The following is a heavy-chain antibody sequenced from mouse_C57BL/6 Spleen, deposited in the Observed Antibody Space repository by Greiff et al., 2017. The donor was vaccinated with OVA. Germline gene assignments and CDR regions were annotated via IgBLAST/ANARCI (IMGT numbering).Heavy chain of an antibody. CDR2: ISSGSSTI. D-gene: IGHD2-1*01. Sequence: EVQLQQSGGGLVKPGGSLKLSCAASGFTFSDYGMHWVRQAPEKGLEWVAYISSGSSTIYYADTVKGRFTISRDNAKNTLVLQMTSLRSEDTAMYDCARQGNFVDAMDYWGQGTSVTVSS. J-gene: IGHJ4*01. V-gene: IGHV5-17*01. CDR3: ARQGNFVDAMDY. CDR1: GFTFSDYG.